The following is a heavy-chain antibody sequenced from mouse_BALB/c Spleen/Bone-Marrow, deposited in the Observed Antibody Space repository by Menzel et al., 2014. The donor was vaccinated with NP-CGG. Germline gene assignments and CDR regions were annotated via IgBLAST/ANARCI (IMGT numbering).Heavy chain of an antibody. J-gene: IGHJ3*01. D-gene: IGHD1-1*01. V-gene: IGHV5-12-2*01. CDR2: ISNGGGSI. Sequence: EVQGVESGGGLVQPGGSLKLSCAASGFTFSSYTMSWVRQTPEKRLVWVAYISNGGGSIYYPDTVKGRFTISRDNDKNTLYLQMSSLKSEDTAMYYCASHYYVSSPFAYWGQGTLVTVSA. CDR1: GFTFSSYT. CDR3: ASHYYVSSPFAY.